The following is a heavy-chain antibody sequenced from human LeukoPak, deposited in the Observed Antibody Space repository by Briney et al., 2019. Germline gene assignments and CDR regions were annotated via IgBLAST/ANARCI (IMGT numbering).Heavy chain of an antibody. CDR3: AGGVEAYYFDY. Sequence: SETLSLTCAVYGGSFSGYYWSWIRQPPGKGLEWIGEINHSGSTNYNPSLKSRVTISVDTSKNQFSLKLSSVTAADTAVYYCAGGVEAYYFDYWGQGTLVTVSS. D-gene: IGHD5-24*01. J-gene: IGHJ4*02. V-gene: IGHV4-34*01. CDR2: INHSGST. CDR1: GGSFSGYY.